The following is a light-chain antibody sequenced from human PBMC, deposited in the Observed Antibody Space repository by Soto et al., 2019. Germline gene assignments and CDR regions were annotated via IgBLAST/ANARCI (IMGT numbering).Light chain of an antibody. V-gene: IGLV2-23*01. CDR1: SSTVGGFNV. J-gene: IGLJ1*01. CDR2: EGI. Sequence: QSALTQPASVSGSPGQSITISCTGTSSTVGGFNVVSWYQQHPGKAPKVIIYEGIKRPSGVSNRFSGSNSGSTASLTISGLHAEDEADYYCCSYARSSTSYVFGTGTKLTVL. CDR3: CSYARSSTSYV.